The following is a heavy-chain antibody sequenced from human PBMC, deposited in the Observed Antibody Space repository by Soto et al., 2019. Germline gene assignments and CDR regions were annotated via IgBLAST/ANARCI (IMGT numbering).Heavy chain of an antibody. J-gene: IGHJ5*02. CDR3: ARMATVGSLNWFDP. D-gene: IGHD3-16*02. CDR1: GYSFTNND. Sequence: GASVKVSCKASGYSFTNNDVSWVRQATGQGLEWMGWMNPGSGDTGYAQKFQGRVTMTRDISTATAYMELSSLRSDDTATYYCARMATVGSLNWFDPWGQGTLVTVSS. V-gene: IGHV1-8*01. CDR2: MNPGSGDT.